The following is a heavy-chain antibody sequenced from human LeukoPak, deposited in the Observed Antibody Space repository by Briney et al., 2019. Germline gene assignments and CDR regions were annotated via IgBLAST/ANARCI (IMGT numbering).Heavy chain of an antibody. D-gene: IGHD6-13*01. CDR3: ARGGSAAKYYFDS. J-gene: IGHJ4*02. V-gene: IGHV4-59*11. Sequence: SETLSLTCTVSNDSISPLYWGWIRRPPGKGLEFIGYIFYSGTTSFNPSLKSRVTLSVDTSKNQFSLRLNSVTAADTAVYYCARGGSAAKYYFDSWGQGTLVTVSS. CDR1: NDSISPLY. CDR2: IFYSGTT.